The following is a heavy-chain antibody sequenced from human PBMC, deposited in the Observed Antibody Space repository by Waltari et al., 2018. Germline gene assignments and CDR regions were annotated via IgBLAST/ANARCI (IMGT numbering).Heavy chain of an antibody. V-gene: IGHV3-74*03. CDR2: INEDGTTT. CDR3: ARDSNWSNDY. Sequence: EVQLVESGGDLVQPGGYLRLSCADSGFTFASLWLVGVRQAPGKGLGSVARINEDGTTTVYADSVKGRFTISRDNAKNTLSLQMNSLRVEDAAVYFCARDSNWSNDYWGQGTVVTVSS. D-gene: IGHD3-3*01. J-gene: IGHJ4*02. CDR1: GFTFASLW.